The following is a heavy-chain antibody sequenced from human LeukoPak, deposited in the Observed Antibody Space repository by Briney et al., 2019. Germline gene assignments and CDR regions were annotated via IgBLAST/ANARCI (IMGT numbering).Heavy chain of an antibody. Sequence: PSETLSLTCTVSGGSISSSSYYWGWIRQTPGKGLEWIGSIYYSGSTYYNPSLKNRVSISIDTSNSQFSLKLSSVTAADTALFYCARVSPPASGNTYAGVDYWGQGTLVTVSS. CDR2: IYYSGST. CDR3: ARVSPPASGNTYAGVDY. V-gene: IGHV4-39*07. D-gene: IGHD5-18*01. CDR1: GGSISSSSYY. J-gene: IGHJ4*02.